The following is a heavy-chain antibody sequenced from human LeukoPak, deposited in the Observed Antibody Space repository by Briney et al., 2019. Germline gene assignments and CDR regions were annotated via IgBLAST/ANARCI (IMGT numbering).Heavy chain of an antibody. J-gene: IGHJ4*02. CDR3: AGGVQGAGPFDY. CDR1: GFTFSDYY. D-gene: IGHD3-16*01. V-gene: IGHV3-11*01. CDR2: ISNSGTMI. Sequence: GGSLRLSCAASGFTFSDYYMSWIRQSPGKGLEWISYISNSGTMIYYRDSVKGRFTVSRDNAQNSLYLQMNSLRAEDTALYYCAGGVQGAGPFDYWGQGSLVTVSS.